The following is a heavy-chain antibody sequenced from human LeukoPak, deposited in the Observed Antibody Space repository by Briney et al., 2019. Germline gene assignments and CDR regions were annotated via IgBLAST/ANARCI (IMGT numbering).Heavy chain of an antibody. V-gene: IGHV3-21*01. CDR3: ARAYSERYGLGYYYMDV. CDR2: ITSSSSYI. CDR1: GFTFRTYS. J-gene: IGHJ6*03. Sequence: GGSLRLSCAASGFTFRTYSMSWVRQAPGKGLEWVSSITSSSSYIYYADSVKGRFPISRDNAKKSVYLQMNSLRAEDTAVYYCARAYSERYGLGYYYMDVWGKGTTVTISS. D-gene: IGHD1-26*01.